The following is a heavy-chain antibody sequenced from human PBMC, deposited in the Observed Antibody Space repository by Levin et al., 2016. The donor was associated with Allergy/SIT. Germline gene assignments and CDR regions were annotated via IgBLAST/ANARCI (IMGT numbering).Heavy chain of an antibody. V-gene: IGHV1-18*01. CDR2: ISAHNGNI. CDR3: ARWQEDTRSWQLGDHYYYYGMDV. Sequence: ASVKVSCKASGYTFNNYGITWVRQAPGQGLEWMGWISAHNGNIKYAQKFQGRVAMTTDTFSSTAYMELRSLRVDDTAIYYCARWQEDTRSWQLGDHYYYYGMDVWGQGTTVTV. D-gene: IGHD6-13*01. CDR1: GYTFNNYG. J-gene: IGHJ6*02.